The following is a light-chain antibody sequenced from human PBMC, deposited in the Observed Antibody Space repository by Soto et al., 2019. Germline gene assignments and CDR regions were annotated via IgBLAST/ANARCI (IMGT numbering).Light chain of an antibody. V-gene: IGKV4-1*01. CDR3: QQYYGSPPRT. CDR2: WAS. CDR1: QSVLYSSNNKNY. Sequence: DIVMTQSPDSLAVSLGEWATINCKSSQSVLYSSNNKNYLAWYQQKPGQPPKLLISWASTREFGVPDRFSGSGSGTDFTLTISSLQAEDVAVYYCQQYYGSPPRTFGQGTKVEIK. J-gene: IGKJ1*01.